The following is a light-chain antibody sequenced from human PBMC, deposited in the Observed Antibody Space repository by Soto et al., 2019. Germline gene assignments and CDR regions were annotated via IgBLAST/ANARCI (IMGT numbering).Light chain of an antibody. CDR3: QQRSSWPYT. V-gene: IGKV3-11*01. CDR2: DVS. Sequence: EIVLTQSPATLSLSPGERATLSCRAGQAVSSYLAWYQQKPGQAPRLLIYDVSTRATGIPARFSGSGSGTEFTLTISSLEADDFAIYHCQQRSSWPYTFGQGTKLEIK. J-gene: IGKJ2*01. CDR1: QAVSSY.